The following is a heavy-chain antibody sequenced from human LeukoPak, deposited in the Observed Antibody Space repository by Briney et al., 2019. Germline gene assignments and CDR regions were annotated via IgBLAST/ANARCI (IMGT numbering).Heavy chain of an antibody. CDR2: INHSGST. V-gene: IGHV4-34*01. D-gene: IGHD3-22*01. Sequence: SDTLYLTCAVYGGSLSGYYWSWIRQPPGKGLEWIGEINHSGSTNYNPSLKSRVTISVDASKNQFSLKLSSVTAADTAVYYCARGLYYDSSGYPYYWGQGTLVTVSS. J-gene: IGHJ4*02. CDR3: ARGLYYDSSGYPYY. CDR1: GGSLSGYY.